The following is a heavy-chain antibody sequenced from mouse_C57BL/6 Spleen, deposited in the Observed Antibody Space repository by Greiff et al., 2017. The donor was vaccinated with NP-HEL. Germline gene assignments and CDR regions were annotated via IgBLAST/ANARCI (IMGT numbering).Heavy chain of an antibody. CDR1: GFTFSSYA. CDR3: ARIRLRPGFAY. J-gene: IGHJ3*01. D-gene: IGHD2-4*01. CDR2: ISDGGSYT. Sequence: EVKLQESGGGLVKPGGSLKLSCAASGFTFSSYAMSWVRQTPEKRLEWVATISDGGSYTYYPDNVKGRFTISRDNAKNNLYLQMSHLKSEDTAMYYWARIRLRPGFAYWGQGTLVTVSA. V-gene: IGHV5-4*03.